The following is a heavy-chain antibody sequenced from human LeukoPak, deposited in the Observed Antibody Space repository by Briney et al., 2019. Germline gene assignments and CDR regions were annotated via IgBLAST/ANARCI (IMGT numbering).Heavy chain of an antibody. CDR1: GYTLTAYH. J-gene: IGHJ5*02. V-gene: IGHV1-2*06. CDR2: INPNSGGT. CDR3: ARGYCSGGTCYLVENWLDP. Sequence: GASVKVSCKASGYTLTAYHIYWVRQAPGQGLEWMGRINPNSGGTDYAQNFQGRVTMTRDTSISTAYMELSRLRSGDTAVYYCARGYCSGGTCYLVENWLDPWGQGTLVTVSS. D-gene: IGHD2-15*01.